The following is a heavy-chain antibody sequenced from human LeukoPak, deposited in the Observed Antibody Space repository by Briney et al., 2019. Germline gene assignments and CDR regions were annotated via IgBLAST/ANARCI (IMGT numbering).Heavy chain of an antibody. CDR3: ASYPGPGIAVAGTG. CDR1: GYTFTSYY. J-gene: IGHJ4*02. V-gene: IGHV1-46*01. D-gene: IGHD6-19*01. CDR2: INPSGGST. Sequence: ASVKVSCKASGYTFTSYYMHWVRQAPGQGLEWMGIINPSGGSTSYAQKFQRRVTMTRDMSTSTVYMELSSLRSEDTAVYYCASYPGPGIAVAGTGWGQGTLVTVSS.